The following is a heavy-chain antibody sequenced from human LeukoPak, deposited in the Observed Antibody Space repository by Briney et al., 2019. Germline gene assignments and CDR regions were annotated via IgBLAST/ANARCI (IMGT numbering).Heavy chain of an antibody. D-gene: IGHD1-14*01. CDR2: ISSSSSTI. V-gene: IGHV3-48*01. CDR3: ARGIRASDYYYYYYMDV. J-gene: IGHJ6*03. Sequence: PGGSLRLSCAASGFTFSSYSMNWVRQAPGKGLEWVSYISSSSSTIYYADSVEGRFTISRDNAKNSLYLQMNSLRAEDTAVYYCARGIRASDYYYYYYMDVWGKGTTVTVSS. CDR1: GFTFSSYS.